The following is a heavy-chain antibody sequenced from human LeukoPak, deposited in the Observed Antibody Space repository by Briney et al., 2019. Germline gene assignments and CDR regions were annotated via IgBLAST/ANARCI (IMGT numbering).Heavy chain of an antibody. CDR3: ASHSSWPSEDAFDI. J-gene: IGHJ3*02. V-gene: IGHV5-51*01. CDR2: TYPDDSDI. Sequence: GESLKISCKSSGYSFTKYWIGWVRQMPGKGLEWMGITYPDDSDIRYSPSFQGQVTISADNSIGTVYLQWSSLKASDTAMYYCASHSSWPSEDAFDIWGQGTMVTVSS. D-gene: IGHD6-13*01. CDR1: GYSFTKYW.